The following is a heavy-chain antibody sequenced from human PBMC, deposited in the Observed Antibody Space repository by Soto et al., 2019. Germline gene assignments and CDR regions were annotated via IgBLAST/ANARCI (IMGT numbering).Heavy chain of an antibody. CDR1: GYKVSTWHNFTSYC. CDR3: ARLVFNFDSFSAYYNVQGSWGIDD. V-gene: IGHV5-51*01. CDR2: TYPGDSDT. J-gene: IGHJ6*02. D-gene: IGHD3-3*01. Sequence: GESLKISCMGSGYKVSTWHNFTSYCIAWVRQMPGDGLEWRGITYPGDSDTRYSPSFQGQVTISADKSINSVYLQWSSLKSSDTAPYYCARLVFNFDSFSAYYNVQGSWGIDDWGQGTTVTVSS.